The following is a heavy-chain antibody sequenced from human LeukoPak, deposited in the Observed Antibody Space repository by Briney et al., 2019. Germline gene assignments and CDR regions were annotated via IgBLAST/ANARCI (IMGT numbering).Heavy chain of an antibody. CDR1: GFTYRYYA. V-gene: IGHV3-23*01. CDR2: ISSSGRST. Sequence: PGGSLRLSCAASGFTYRYYAMHWVRQAPGKGLEWVSVISSSGRSTYYADSGKGRFNISRGNAKNTLFLQMNILRAEDTAVYYCTGHHQAYSRTYWGQGTLVTVSS. CDR3: TGHHQAYSRTY. J-gene: IGHJ4*02. D-gene: IGHD6-13*01.